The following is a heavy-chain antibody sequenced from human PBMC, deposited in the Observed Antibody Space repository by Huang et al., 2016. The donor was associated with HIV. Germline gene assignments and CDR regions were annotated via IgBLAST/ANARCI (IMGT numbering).Heavy chain of an antibody. CDR2: INHRGTT. Sequence: QVQLHQWGAGLLKPSETLSLTCAVYGGSFSSYYWNWIRQSPGKGLEWIGQINHRGTTRYNSSRKSRVTMSVDTSKNQFSLKLNAVTAADTAVYYCAREIMISFGGPFDPWGQGTLVTVSS. V-gene: IGHV4-34*01. CDR3: AREIMISFGGPFDP. J-gene: IGHJ5*02. D-gene: IGHD3-16*01. CDR1: GGSFSSYY.